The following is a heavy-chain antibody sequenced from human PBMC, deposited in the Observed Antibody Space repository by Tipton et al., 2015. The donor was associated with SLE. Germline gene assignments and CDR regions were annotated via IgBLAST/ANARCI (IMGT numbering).Heavy chain of an antibody. CDR1: GFAFNTAW. CDR3: ARLHGYSYGLNWFDP. V-gene: IGHV4-28*01. D-gene: IGHD5-18*01. J-gene: IGHJ5*02. Sequence: LRLSCAASGFAFNTAWMTWVRQPPGKGLEWIGSIYYTGTTTYYNSFLKSRVTMSVDTSKNQFSLRLTSVIAADTAVYYCARLHGYSYGLNWFDPWGQGTLISVSS. CDR2: IYYTGTTT.